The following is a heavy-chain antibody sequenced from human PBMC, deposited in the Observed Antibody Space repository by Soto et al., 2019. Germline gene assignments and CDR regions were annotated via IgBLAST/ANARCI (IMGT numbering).Heavy chain of an antibody. V-gene: IGHV1-3*01. CDR3: ARDPLVGATTRYFDY. CDR1: GYTFTSYA. CDR2: INAGNGNT. J-gene: IGHJ4*02. D-gene: IGHD1-26*01. Sequence: ASVKVSCKASGYTFTSYAMHWVRQAPGQRLEWMGWINAGNGNTKYSQKFQGRVTITRDTSASTAYMELSSLRSEDTAVYYCARDPLVGATTRYFDYWGQGTLVTVSS.